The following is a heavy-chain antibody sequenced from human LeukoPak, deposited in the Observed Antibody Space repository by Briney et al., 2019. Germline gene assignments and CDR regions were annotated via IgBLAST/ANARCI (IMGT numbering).Heavy chain of an antibody. CDR1: GFTFSSYA. CDR3: AKDPYSSGWYPPPLQVDY. Sequence: GGSLRLSCAASGFTFSSYAMSWVRQAPGKGLEWVSAISGSGGSTYYADSVKGRFTISRDNSKNTLYLQMNSLRAEDTAVYYCAKDPYSSGWYPPPLQVDYWGQGTLVTVSS. V-gene: IGHV3-23*01. CDR2: ISGSGGST. D-gene: IGHD6-19*01. J-gene: IGHJ4*02.